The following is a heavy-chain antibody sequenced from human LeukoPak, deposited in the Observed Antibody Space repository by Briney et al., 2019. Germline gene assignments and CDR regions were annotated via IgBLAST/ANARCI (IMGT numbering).Heavy chain of an antibody. CDR1: GFTLSSYW. D-gene: IGHD1-26*01. CDR2: IKQDGSEK. V-gene: IGHV3-7*01. Sequence: GGSQRLSCAASGFTLSSYWMSWVRQAPGKGLEWVANIKQDGSEKYYVDSVKGRCTISRDNAKDSLYLQMNSLRAEDTAVYYCARRRGVGATSLYFDYWGQGTLVTVSS. J-gene: IGHJ4*02. CDR3: ARRRGVGATSLYFDY.